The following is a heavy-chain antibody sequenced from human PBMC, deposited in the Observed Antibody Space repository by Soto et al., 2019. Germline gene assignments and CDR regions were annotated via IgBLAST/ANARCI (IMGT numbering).Heavy chain of an antibody. CDR3: ASKYCPSTICYLFDN. Sequence: SETLSLTCSVSGGSITSNHWWSWVRQAPGKGLEWIGEIFHRGTSHHNPSLESRVTLSVDKSKNQFSLMPTSVTAADTAVYYCASKYCPSTICYLFDNWGQGALVTAPQ. CDR1: GGSITSNHW. D-gene: IGHD2-15*01. V-gene: IGHV4-4*02. J-gene: IGHJ4*02. CDR2: IFHRGTS.